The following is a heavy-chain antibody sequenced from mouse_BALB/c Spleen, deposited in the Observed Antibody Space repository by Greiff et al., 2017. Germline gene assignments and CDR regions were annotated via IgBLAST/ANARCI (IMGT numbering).Heavy chain of an antibody. CDR2: IRNKANGYTT. CDR3: ARDLSMDY. J-gene: IGHJ4*01. Sequence: EVMLVESGGGLVQPGGSLRLSCATSGFTFTDYYMSWVRQPPGKALEWLGFIRNKANGYTTEYSASVKGRFTISRDNSQSILYLQMNTLRAEDSATYYCARDLSMDYWGQGTSVTVSS. CDR1: GFTFTDYY. V-gene: IGHV7-3*02.